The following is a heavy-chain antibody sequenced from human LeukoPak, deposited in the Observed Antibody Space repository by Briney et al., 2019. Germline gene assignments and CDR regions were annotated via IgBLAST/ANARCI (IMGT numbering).Heavy chain of an antibody. CDR2: INPNSGGT. J-gene: IGHJ4*02. D-gene: IGHD5-12*01. V-gene: IGHV1-2*02. CDR1: GYTFTGYY. CDR3: ARVAVYSGYDN. Sequence: ASVKVSCKASGYTFTGYYMHWVRQAPGQGLEWMGWINPNSGGTNYAQKFQGRVTMTRDTSISTAYMELSRLRSVDTAVYYSARVAVYSGYDNWGQGTLVTVSS.